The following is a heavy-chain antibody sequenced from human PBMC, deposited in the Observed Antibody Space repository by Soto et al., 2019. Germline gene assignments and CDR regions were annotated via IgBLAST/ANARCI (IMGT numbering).Heavy chain of an antibody. CDR3: ARGLYSGSWPYYYGMDV. J-gene: IGHJ6*02. V-gene: IGHV3-23*01. D-gene: IGHD6-13*01. CDR2: ISGDGGST. CDR1: GFTFSSYA. Sequence: GGSLRLSCAASGFTFSSYAMSWVRQAPGKGLEWVSVISGDGGSTYYADSVKGRFTISRDNSKNTLYLQMNSLRAEDTAVYYCARGLYSGSWPYYYGMDVWGQGTTVTVS.